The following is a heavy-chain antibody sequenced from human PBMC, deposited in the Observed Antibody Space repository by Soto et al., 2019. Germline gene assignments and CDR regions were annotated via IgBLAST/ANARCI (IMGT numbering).Heavy chain of an antibody. CDR1: GGSFSGYY. Sequence: PSETLSLTCAVYGGSFSGYYWSWIRQPPGKGLEWIGEINHSGSTNYNPSLKSRVTISVDTSKNQFSLKLSSVTAADTAVYYCALDCSSTSCYGSFDIWGQGTMVTVSS. V-gene: IGHV4-34*01. CDR3: ALDCSSTSCYGSFDI. D-gene: IGHD2-2*01. CDR2: INHSGST. J-gene: IGHJ3*02.